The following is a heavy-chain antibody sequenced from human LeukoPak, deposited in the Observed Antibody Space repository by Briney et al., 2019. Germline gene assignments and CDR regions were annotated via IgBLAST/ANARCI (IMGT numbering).Heavy chain of an antibody. V-gene: IGHV3-23*01. CDR3: AKGRNNGYVSDAFDI. D-gene: IGHD5-12*01. CDR1: GFTFSSYA. CDR2: NSGSGGST. Sequence: GGSLRLSCAASGFTFSSYAMSWVRQAPGKGLEWVSTNSGSGGSTYYADSVKGRFTISRDNSKNTLYLQMNSLRAEDTAVYYCAKGRNNGYVSDAFDIWGQGTMVTVSS. J-gene: IGHJ3*02.